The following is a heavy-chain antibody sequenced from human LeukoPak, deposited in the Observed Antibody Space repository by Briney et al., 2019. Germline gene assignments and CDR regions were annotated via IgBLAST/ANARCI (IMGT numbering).Heavy chain of an antibody. CDR1: GFTFSSYG. CDR3: AKELAVAAPAFDY. V-gene: IGHV3-30*18. Sequence: GGSLRLSCAASGFTFSSYGMHWVRQAPGKGLEWVAVISYDGSNKCYADSVKGRFTISRDNSKNTLYLQMNSLRAEDTAVYYCAKELAVAAPAFDYWGQGTLVTVSS. D-gene: IGHD6-19*01. CDR2: ISYDGSNK. J-gene: IGHJ4*02.